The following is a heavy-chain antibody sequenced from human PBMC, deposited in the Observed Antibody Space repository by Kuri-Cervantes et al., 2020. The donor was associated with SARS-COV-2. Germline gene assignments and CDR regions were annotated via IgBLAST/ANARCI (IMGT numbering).Heavy chain of an antibody. D-gene: IGHD5-24*01. CDR3: GKVSWLQLWRRYSDS. J-gene: IGHJ4*02. V-gene: IGHV4-59*11. CDR2: IYYSGST. Sequence: GSLRLSCTVSGGSISSHYWSWIRQPPGKGLEWIGYIYYSGSTNYNPSLKSRVTISVDTSKNQFSLRLTSATAADTAVYYCGKVSWLQLWRRYSDSWGQGTLVTVSS. CDR1: GGSISSHY.